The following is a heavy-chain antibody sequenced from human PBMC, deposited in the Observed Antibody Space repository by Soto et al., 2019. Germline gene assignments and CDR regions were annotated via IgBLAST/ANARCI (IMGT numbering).Heavy chain of an antibody. CDR3: ARGDATKIVVTTYYAMDV. CDR2: IIPVFGTP. CDR1: EGSLSNYG. D-gene: IGHD3-22*01. Sequence: QVQLVQSGAEVKKPGSSVKVSCKASEGSLSNYGISWVRQAPGQGLEWMGAIIPVFGTPNYAQKFQDRVTITADESTTTVYMEVRSLTSEDTAVYYCARGDATKIVVTTYYAMDVWGQGTTVTVSS. J-gene: IGHJ6*02. V-gene: IGHV1-69*12.